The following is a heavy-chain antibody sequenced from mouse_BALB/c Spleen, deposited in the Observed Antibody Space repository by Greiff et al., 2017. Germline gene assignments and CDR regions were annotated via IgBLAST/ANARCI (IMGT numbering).Heavy chain of an antibody. CDR2: IGAGGST. Sequence: QVQLQQSGPGLVAPSQCLSLTCTVSGFSLTSYGVHWVRQPPGKGLEWLGVIGAGGSTNYYSALMSRLSISKDNSKSQVILKMNSLQTDDTAMYCCARLMYATAYWGQGTLVTVSA. J-gene: IGHJ3*01. V-gene: IGHV2-9*02. D-gene: IGHD2-10*02. CDR3: ARLMYATAY. CDR1: GFSLTSYG.